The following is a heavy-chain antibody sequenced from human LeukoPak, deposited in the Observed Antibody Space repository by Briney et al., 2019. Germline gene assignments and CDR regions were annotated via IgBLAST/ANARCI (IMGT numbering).Heavy chain of an antibody. CDR2: IYYSGST. J-gene: IGHJ6*03. CDR1: GGSISSSSYY. D-gene: IGHD5-12*01. Sequence: SETLSLTCTVSGGSISSSSYYWGWIRQPPGKGLEWIGSIYYSGSTYYNPSLKSRVTISVDTSKNQFSLKLSSVTAADTAVYYCARPSPRGLHHYYYMDVWGKGTTVTVSS. V-gene: IGHV4-39*01. CDR3: ARPSPRGLHHYYYMDV.